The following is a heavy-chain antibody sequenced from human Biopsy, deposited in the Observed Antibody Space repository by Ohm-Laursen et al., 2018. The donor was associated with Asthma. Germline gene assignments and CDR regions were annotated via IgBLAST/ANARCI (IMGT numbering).Heavy chain of an antibody. CDR3: AKERYYDFWSGYPI. D-gene: IGHD3-3*01. J-gene: IGHJ3*02. Sequence: SLRLSCAASGFSFNSYGMHWVRQAPGKGLEWVAVMPFDGRQTYYADSVKGRFTISRDSSKNTLYLQMNSLRAEDTAVYYCAKERYYDFWSGYPIWGQGTMVTVSS. V-gene: IGHV3-30*18. CDR1: GFSFNSYG. CDR2: MPFDGRQT.